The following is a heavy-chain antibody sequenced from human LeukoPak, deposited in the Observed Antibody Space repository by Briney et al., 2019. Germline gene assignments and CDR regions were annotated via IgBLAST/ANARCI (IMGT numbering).Heavy chain of an antibody. J-gene: IGHJ4*02. D-gene: IGHD5-18*01. V-gene: IGHV4-4*07. Sequence: SETLSLTCTVSGGSISSYYWSWVRQPAGKGLEWIGRIYTGGSTKYNPSLKSRVTISVDKSKNQFSLRLSSVTAADTAVYYCAXXEDXDAAMAAGPRFDQWGQGTLVTVSS. CDR1: GGSISSYY. CDR3: AXXEDXDAAMAAGPRFDQ. CDR2: IYTGGST.